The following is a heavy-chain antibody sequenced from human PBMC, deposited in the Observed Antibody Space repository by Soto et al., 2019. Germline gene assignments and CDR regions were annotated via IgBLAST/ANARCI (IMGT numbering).Heavy chain of an antibody. Sequence: SGTLSLTCAVYGGSFSGYYWSWIRQPPGKGLEWIGEINHSGSTNYNPSLKSRVTISVDTSKNQFSLKLSSVTAADTAVYYCAREKYDSNGYPFDPWGQGILVTVSS. CDR1: GGSFSGYY. CDR3: AREKYDSNGYPFDP. V-gene: IGHV4-34*01. D-gene: IGHD3-22*01. J-gene: IGHJ5*02. CDR2: INHSGST.